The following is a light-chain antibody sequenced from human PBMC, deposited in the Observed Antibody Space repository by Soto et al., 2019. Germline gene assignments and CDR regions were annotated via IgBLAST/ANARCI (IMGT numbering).Light chain of an antibody. V-gene: IGKV3-11*01. Sequence: IVLTQSPATLSLSPGERATLSCRASQSISTYLAWYQQKSGQAPRLLIHDASNRATGIPARFSGSGSGTDFILTISSLEAEDVAVYCRQQRSDWPLTFGGGTKVDIK. CDR1: QSISTY. CDR3: QQRSDWPLT. CDR2: DAS. J-gene: IGKJ4*01.